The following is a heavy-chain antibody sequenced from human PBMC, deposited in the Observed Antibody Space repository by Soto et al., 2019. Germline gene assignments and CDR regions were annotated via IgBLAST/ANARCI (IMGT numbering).Heavy chain of an antibody. CDR3: ARDRTVTTPNWFDP. J-gene: IGHJ5*02. CDR1: GFTFSSYA. CDR2: ISYDGSNK. D-gene: IGHD4-4*01. V-gene: IGHV3-30-3*01. Sequence: QVLLVESGGGVVQPGRSLRLSCAASGFTFSSYAMHWVRQAPGKGLEWVAVISYDGSNKYYADSVKGRFTISRDNSKSTLYLQMNSLRAEDTAVYYCARDRTVTTPNWFDPWGQGTLVTVSS.